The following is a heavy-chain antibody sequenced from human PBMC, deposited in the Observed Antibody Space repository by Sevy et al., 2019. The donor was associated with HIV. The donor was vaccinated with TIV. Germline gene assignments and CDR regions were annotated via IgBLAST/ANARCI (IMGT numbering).Heavy chain of an antibody. CDR1: GGSFSGYY. CDR3: AREASYGYPTPDY. J-gene: IGHJ4*02. CDR2: ISHTGGT. D-gene: IGHD5-18*01. Sequence: SETLSLTCDLYGGSFSGYYWSWIRQPPGKGLEWIGEISHTGGTSYNSSLKSRVTISIDTSKNHFSLKLSSLTAADTAVYYCAREASYGYPTPDYWGQGTLVTVSS. V-gene: IGHV4-34*01.